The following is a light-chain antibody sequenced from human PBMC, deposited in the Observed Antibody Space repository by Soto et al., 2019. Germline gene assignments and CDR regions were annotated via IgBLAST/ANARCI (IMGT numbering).Light chain of an antibody. CDR1: QSVSSN. CDR2: GAS. J-gene: IGKJ4*01. Sequence: ETVMTQSPATLSVSPGERATLSCRASQSVSSNLAWYQQRPGQAPSLLIYGASTRAAGIPARFSGSGSGTEFTLTISSLQSEDFAVYHCQQYNNWPLTFGGGTKV. V-gene: IGKV3-15*01. CDR3: QQYNNWPLT.